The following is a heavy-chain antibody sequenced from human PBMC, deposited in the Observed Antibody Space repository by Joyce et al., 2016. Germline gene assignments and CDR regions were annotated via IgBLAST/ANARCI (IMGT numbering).Heavy chain of an antibody. CDR3: ARPLDYYDVTGYPDY. J-gene: IGHJ4*02. CDR2: IWYDGRNK. V-gene: IGHV3-33*01. CDR1: GFTFSAYN. Sequence: QVQLVESGGGVVQSGSSLRLSCAAFGFTFSAYNMHWVRQAPGKGLEEVAVIWYDGRNKYYAESVNGRYTISRDNSKNAVYLQMNNLRAEDTAMYYCARPLDYYDVTGYPDYWGRGTLVTVSS. D-gene: IGHD3-22*01.